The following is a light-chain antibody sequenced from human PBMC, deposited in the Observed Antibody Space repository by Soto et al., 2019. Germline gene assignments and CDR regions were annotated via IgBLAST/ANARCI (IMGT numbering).Light chain of an antibody. CDR1: QSINNNY. J-gene: IGKJ1*01. CDR2: GAS. Sequence: EIVLTQSPGTLSLSPGERATLSCRASQSINNNYLAWYQQKRGQAPRLLIYGASSRATGIPDRFSDSGSGTEFTLTISRLEPEDFAGYYCQQYGGSPRTFGQGTKVEIK. V-gene: IGKV3-20*01. CDR3: QQYGGSPRT.